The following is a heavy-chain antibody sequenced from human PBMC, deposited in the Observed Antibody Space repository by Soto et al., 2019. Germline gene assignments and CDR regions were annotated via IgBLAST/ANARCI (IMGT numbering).Heavy chain of an antibody. CDR1: GYTFTSYG. J-gene: IGHJ4*02. D-gene: IGHD5-18*01. Sequence: ASVKVSCKSSGYTFTSYGISWARQAPGQGLEWMGWISAYNGNTYYAQNLQGRVTMTTDTSTNTAYMELRSLRSDDTAVYYCARVVYSYGSTFDYWGQGTLVTVSS. CDR3: ARVVYSYGSTFDY. V-gene: IGHV1-18*01. CDR2: ISAYNGNT.